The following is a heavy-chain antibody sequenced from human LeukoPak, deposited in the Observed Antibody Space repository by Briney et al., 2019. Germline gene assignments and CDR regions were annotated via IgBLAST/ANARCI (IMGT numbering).Heavy chain of an antibody. CDR3: AGYSGSYLVLGTFDI. CDR2: INPNSGGT. CDR1: GYTFTGYY. Sequence: ASLKVSCKASGYTFTGYYFHWVRQAPGQGLEWMGWINPNSGGTNYAQKFQGRVTMTRDTSISTAYMELSRLRSGDTAVYYCAGYSGSYLVLGTFDIWGQGTMVTVSS. V-gene: IGHV1-2*02. D-gene: IGHD1-26*01. J-gene: IGHJ3*02.